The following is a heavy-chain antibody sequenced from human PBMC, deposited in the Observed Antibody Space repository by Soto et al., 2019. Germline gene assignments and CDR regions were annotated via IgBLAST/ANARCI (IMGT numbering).Heavy chain of an antibody. CDR3: AKDRDDYRNYVFDY. V-gene: IGHV3-23*01. D-gene: IGHD4-4*01. J-gene: IGHJ4*02. CDR1: GFTFSNYA. CDR2: SSGSGSGGST. Sequence: GGSLRLSCAASGFTFSNYAMTWVRQAPGKGLEWVSISSGSGSGGSTNYADSVKGRFTISRDNSKNTLYLQMNSLRVEDTAVYYCAKDRDDYRNYVFDYWGQGTLVTVSS.